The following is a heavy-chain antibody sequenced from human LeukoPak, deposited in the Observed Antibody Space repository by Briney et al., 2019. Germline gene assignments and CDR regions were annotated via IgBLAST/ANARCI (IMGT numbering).Heavy chain of an antibody. J-gene: IGHJ4*02. CDR3: ARGAVAGQDFDY. CDR1: GGSISSYH. Sequence: SETLSLTCTVSGGSISSYHRSWIRQPPGKGLEWIGYIFYSGSTNYNPSLKNRVTISGDTSKNQFSLELSSVTTADTAVYYCARGAVAGQDFDYWGQGTLVTVSS. CDR2: IFYSGST. D-gene: IGHD6-19*01. V-gene: IGHV4-59*01.